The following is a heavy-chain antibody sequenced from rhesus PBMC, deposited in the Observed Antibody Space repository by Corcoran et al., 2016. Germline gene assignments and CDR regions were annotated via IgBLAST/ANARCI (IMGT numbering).Heavy chain of an antibody. V-gene: IGHV1-111*02. CDR3: ARDSRQRLVRTGLDS. J-gene: IGHJ6*01. D-gene: IGHD6S26*01. Sequence: EVQLVQSGAEVKKPGASVKISCKASGYTFTDYYLHWVRQAPGKALEWMGRVDPEDGEAIHAQKFQDRVPITAYTSTDTAYMELSSLSSVTAADTAVYYWARDSRQRLVRTGLDSWGQGVVVTVSS. CDR2: VDPEDGEA. CDR1: GYTFTDYY.